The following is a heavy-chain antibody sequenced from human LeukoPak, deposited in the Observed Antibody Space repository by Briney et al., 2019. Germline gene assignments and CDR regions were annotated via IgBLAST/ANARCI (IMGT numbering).Heavy chain of an antibody. CDR2: ICLDGRI. D-gene: IGHD2-15*01. CDR3: ASQGGLRNDF. Sequence: PSETLSLTCGVSVGSITSRHCWSWVRQPPGKVLEWIGEICLDGRIHYTPSLKSRISISIDRSKDQFSLNLISVAAADTAIYFCASQGGLRNDFWGQGTLVTVSS. V-gene: IGHV4-4*02. J-gene: IGHJ4*02. CDR1: VGSITSRHC.